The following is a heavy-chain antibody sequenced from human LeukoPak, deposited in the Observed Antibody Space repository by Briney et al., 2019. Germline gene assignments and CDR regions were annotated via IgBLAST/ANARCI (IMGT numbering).Heavy chain of an antibody. D-gene: IGHD3-10*01. CDR3: ARDPLNYGSGSYFDY. CDR2: IIPIFGTA. Sequence: GASVKVSCKASGGTFSSYAISWVRQAPGQGLEWMGGIIPIFGTANYAQKFQGRVTITADESTSTAYMELSSLRSEDTAVYYCARDPLNYGSGSYFDYWGQGTLDTVSS. CDR1: GGTFSSYA. J-gene: IGHJ4*02. V-gene: IGHV1-69*13.